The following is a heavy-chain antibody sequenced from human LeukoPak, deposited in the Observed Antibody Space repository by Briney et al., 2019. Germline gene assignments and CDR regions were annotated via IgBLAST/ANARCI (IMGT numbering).Heavy chain of an antibody. Sequence: ASVKVSCKASDSTFSSYGISWVRQAPGQGLEWMGWISAYNGNRDYAQKFQGRVTMTTDTSTSTAYMELRSLRSDDTAVYYCARDLSGGIVVDYWGQGTLVTVSS. V-gene: IGHV1-18*01. CDR3: ARDLSGGIVVDY. D-gene: IGHD1-26*01. J-gene: IGHJ4*02. CDR2: ISAYNGNR. CDR1: DSTFSSYG.